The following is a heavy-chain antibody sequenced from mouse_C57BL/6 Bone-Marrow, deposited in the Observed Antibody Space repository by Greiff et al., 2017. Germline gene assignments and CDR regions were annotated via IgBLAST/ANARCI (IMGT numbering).Heavy chain of an antibody. J-gene: IGHJ2*01. V-gene: IGHV1-74*01. CDR3: ALDGSSYDFDY. D-gene: IGHD1-1*01. Sequence: VQLQQPGAELVKPGASVKVSCKASGYTFTSSWMHWVKQRPGQGLEWIGRIHPSDSDTNYHQKFKGKATLTVDKSSNTANMQLSSLTSEDSTVYYSALDGSSYDFDYWGQGTTLTVSS. CDR2: IHPSDSDT. CDR1: GYTFTSSW.